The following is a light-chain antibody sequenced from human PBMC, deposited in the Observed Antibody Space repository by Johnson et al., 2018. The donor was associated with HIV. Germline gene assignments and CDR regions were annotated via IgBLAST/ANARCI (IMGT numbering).Light chain of an antibody. V-gene: IGLV1-51*01. J-gene: IGLJ1*01. Sequence: QSVLTQPPSVSAAPGQKVTISCSGSSSNIGNNYVSWYQQLPGTAPKLLIYDNNKRPSGIPARFSGSKSGKSATLVITGLQTGDEADYYCGKWDSSLSAYVFGTGTKVTVL. CDR1: SSNIGNNY. CDR3: GKWDSSLSAYV. CDR2: DNN.